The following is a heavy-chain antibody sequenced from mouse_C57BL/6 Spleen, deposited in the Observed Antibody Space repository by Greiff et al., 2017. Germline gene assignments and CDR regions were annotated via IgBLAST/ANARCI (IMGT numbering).Heavy chain of an antibody. Sequence: VKLVESGAELVRPGASVTLSCKASGYTFTDYEMHWVKQTPVHGLEWIGAIDPETGGTAYNQKFKGKAILTADKSSSTAYMELRSLTSEDSAVYYCTRWYFDVWGTGTTVTVSS. J-gene: IGHJ1*03. V-gene: IGHV1-15*01. CDR3: TRWYFDV. CDR1: GYTFTDYE. CDR2: IDPETGGT.